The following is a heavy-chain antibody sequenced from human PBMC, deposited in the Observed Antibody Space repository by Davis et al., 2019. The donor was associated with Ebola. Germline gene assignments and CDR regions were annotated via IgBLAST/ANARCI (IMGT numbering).Heavy chain of an antibody. D-gene: IGHD5-18*01. CDR1: GGSISSSSYY. CDR3: ARGRPYSYGYSRFDY. J-gene: IGHJ4*02. CDR2: IYYSGST. Sequence: SETLSLTCTVSGGSISSSSYYWGWIRQPPGKGLEWIGSIYYSGSTYYNPSLKSRVTISVDTSKNQFSLKLSSVTAADTAVYYCARGRPYSYGYSRFDYWGQGTLVTVSS. V-gene: IGHV4-39*01.